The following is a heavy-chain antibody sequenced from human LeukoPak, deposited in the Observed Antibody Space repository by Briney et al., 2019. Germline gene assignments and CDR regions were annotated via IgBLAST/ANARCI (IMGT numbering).Heavy chain of an antibody. V-gene: IGHV3-9*01. CDR3: AKDLDAVAVHLPDY. J-gene: IGHJ4*02. CDR2: ISWNSGSI. D-gene: IGHD6-19*01. CDR1: GFTFDDYA. Sequence: GGSLRLSCAASGFTFDDYAMHWVRQAPGKGLEWVSGISWNSGSIGYADSVKGRFTISRDNAKNSLYLQMNSLRAEDTALYYCAKDLDAVAVHLPDYWGQGTLVTVSS.